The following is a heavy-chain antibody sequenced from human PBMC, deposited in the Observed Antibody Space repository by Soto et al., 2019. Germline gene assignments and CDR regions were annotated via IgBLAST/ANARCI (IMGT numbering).Heavy chain of an antibody. Sequence: GALRLSCAASGFTFSSYAMHWVRQAPGKGLEWVAVISYDGSNKYYADSVKGRFTISRDNSKNTLYLQMNSLRAEDTAVYYCARDLSGRNWFDPWGQGTLVTVSS. D-gene: IGHD1-1*01. CDR1: GFTFSSYA. CDR2: ISYDGSNK. V-gene: IGHV3-30-3*01. J-gene: IGHJ5*02. CDR3: ARDLSGRNWFDP.